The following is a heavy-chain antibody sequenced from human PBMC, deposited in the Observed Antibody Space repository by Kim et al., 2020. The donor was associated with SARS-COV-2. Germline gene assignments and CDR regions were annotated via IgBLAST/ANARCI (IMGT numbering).Heavy chain of an antibody. D-gene: IGHD6-13*01. V-gene: IGHV3-23*01. Sequence: GGSLRLSCAASGFTFSSYAMSWVRQAPGKGLEWVSAVSGSGGSTYYADSVKGRFSISRDNSKNTLYLQMNSLRAEDAAVYYCAKLTDSSWYVLFGDYWGQGPLVTVSS. CDR1: GFTFSSYA. CDR3: AKLTDSSWYVLFGDY. J-gene: IGHJ4*02. CDR2: VSGSGGST.